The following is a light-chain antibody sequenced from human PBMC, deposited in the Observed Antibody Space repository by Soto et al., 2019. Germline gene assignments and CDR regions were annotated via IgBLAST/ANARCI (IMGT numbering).Light chain of an antibody. CDR3: QVWDSSSDLGV. CDR2: YDS. Sequence: SYELTQPPSVSVAPGKTARITWGGNNIGSKSVHWYQQKPGQAPVLVIYYDSDRPSGIPERFSGSNSGNTATLTISRVEAGDEADYYCQVWDSSSDLGVFGTGTKLTVL. J-gene: IGLJ1*01. CDR1: NIGSKS. V-gene: IGLV3-21*04.